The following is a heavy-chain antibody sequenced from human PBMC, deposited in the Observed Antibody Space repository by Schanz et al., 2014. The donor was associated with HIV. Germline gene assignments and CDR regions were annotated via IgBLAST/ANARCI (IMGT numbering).Heavy chain of an antibody. D-gene: IGHD3-16*01. V-gene: IGHV3-7*01. Sequence: EVQLVESGGGLVQPGGSLRLSCAASGFTFTDYAMHWVRQVPGKGLEWVANIKEDGSEKYHADSVNGRFTISRDNAKNSLFLQMESLRAEDTAVYYCARDGGEVWGQGTTVTVSS. J-gene: IGHJ6*02. CDR2: IKEDGSEK. CDR3: ARDGGEV. CDR1: GFTFTDYA.